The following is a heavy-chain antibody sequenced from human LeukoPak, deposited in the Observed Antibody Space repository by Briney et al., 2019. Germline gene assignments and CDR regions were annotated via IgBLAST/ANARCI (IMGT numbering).Heavy chain of an antibody. J-gene: IGHJ3*02. V-gene: IGHV3-66*01. CDR1: GFTVSSNY. CDR2: IYSGGSA. D-gene: IGHD6-25*01. Sequence: PGGSLRLSCAASGFTVSSNYMNWVRQAPGKGLEWVSVIYSGGSAYYTDSVKGGFTISRDNSTNTLYLQMNSLRPEDTAVYYCARDRSAGYADAFDIWGQGTMVSVSS. CDR3: ARDRSAGYADAFDI.